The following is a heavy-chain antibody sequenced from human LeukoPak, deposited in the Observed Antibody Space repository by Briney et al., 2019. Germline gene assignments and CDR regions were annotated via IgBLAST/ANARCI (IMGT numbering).Heavy chain of an antibody. V-gene: IGHV1-18*01. Sequence: EASVKVSCKASGYTFTSYGISWVRQAPGQGLEWMGWISAYNGNTNYAQKLQGRVTMTTDTSTSTAYMELRSLRSDDTAVYYCARDLYYYGSGSYYNFDYWGQGTLSPSPQ. CDR1: GYTFTSYG. J-gene: IGHJ4*02. CDR3: ARDLYYYGSGSYYNFDY. D-gene: IGHD3-10*01. CDR2: ISAYNGNT.